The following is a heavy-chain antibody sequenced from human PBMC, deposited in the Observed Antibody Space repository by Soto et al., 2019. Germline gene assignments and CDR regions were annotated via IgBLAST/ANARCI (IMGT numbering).Heavy chain of an antibody. D-gene: IGHD3-10*01. Sequence: ASVKVSCKASGYTFTGYYMHWVRQAPGQGLEWMGWINPNSGGTNYAQKFQGWVTMTRDTSISTAYMELSRLRSDDTAVYYFARGYYGSGSYYNTGWFDPWGQGTLVTVSS. J-gene: IGHJ5*02. CDR3: ARGYYGSGSYYNTGWFDP. CDR2: INPNSGGT. CDR1: GYTFTGYY. V-gene: IGHV1-2*04.